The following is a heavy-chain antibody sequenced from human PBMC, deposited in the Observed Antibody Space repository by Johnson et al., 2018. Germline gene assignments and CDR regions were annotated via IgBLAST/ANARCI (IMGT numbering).Heavy chain of an antibody. Sequence: VQLVQSGGGLVKPGGSLRLSCAASGFTFSNAWMNWVRQAPGTGLEWVGRIKSKTDGGTTDYAAPVKGRCTISRDDSKNTGYMQMNSLKTEDTSVYYGTTEIVVVVAATRMDVGGKGTTVTVS. V-gene: IGHV3-15*07. CDR2: IKSKTDGGTT. D-gene: IGHD2-15*01. CDR3: TTEIVVVVAATRMDV. J-gene: IGHJ6*03. CDR1: GFTFSNAW.